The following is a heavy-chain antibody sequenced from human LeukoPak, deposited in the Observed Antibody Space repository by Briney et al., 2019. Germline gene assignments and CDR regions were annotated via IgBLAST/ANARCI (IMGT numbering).Heavy chain of an antibody. CDR3: ARVSVYCSGGSCYSSYGMDV. J-gene: IGHJ6*02. V-gene: IGHV1-18*01. CDR2: ISAYEGNT. D-gene: IGHD2-15*01. Sequence: ASVKVSCKASGYTFTSYGISWVRQAPGQGREWRGWISAYEGNTNYAQKLQGRVTMTTDTSTSTAYMELRSLRSDDTAVYYCARVSVYCSGGSCYSSYGMDVWGQGTTVTVSS. CDR1: GYTFTSYG.